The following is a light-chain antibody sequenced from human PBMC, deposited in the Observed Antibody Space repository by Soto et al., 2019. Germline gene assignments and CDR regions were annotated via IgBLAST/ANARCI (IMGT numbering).Light chain of an antibody. V-gene: IGKV4-1*01. Sequence: DIVMTQSPDSLAVSLGERATINCKSSQSILYSSNNKNYLAWYQQKPGQPPKLLIYWASTRESGVPDRFSGSGSGTDFTLTISSLQAEDAAVYYCQQYYYVPPTFGQGTKVEIK. CDR3: QQYYYVPPT. CDR2: WAS. J-gene: IGKJ1*01. CDR1: QSILYSSNNKNY.